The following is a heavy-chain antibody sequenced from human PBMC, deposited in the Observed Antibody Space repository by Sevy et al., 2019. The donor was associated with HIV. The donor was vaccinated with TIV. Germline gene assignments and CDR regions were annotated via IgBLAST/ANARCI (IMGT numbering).Heavy chain of an antibody. D-gene: IGHD3-16*01. V-gene: IGHV3-49*03. J-gene: IGHJ6*02. CDR2: IRSQTSGGTT. Sequence: GGSLRLSCTASGFKFGDYAMSWLRQAPGKGLEWVGFIRSQTSGGTTEYAASVKDRFAISRDDSRSIAYLQMDSLTTEDTAIYFCTRVRGTISPYYYFGMDVWGQGTTVTVSS. CDR3: TRVRGTISPYYYFGMDV. CDR1: GFKFGDYA.